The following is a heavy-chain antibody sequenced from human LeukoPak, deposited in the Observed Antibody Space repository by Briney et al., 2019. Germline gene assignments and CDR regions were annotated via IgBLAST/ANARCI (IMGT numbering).Heavy chain of an antibody. CDR1: GGSISSYY. CDR3: ARDVTGAFDI. Sequence: PSETQSLTCTVSGGSISSYYWSWIRQPPGKGLEWIGYIYYSGSTNYNPSLKSRVTISVDTSKNQFSLKLSSVTAADTAVYYCARDVTGAFDIWGQGTMVTVSS. D-gene: IGHD2-8*02. V-gene: IGHV4-59*01. J-gene: IGHJ3*02. CDR2: IYYSGST.